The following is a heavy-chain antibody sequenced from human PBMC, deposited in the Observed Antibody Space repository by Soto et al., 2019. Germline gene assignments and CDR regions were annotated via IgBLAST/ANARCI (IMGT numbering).Heavy chain of an antibody. V-gene: IGHV1-2*02. CDR3: ARGGLYSYPY. CDR1: GFSFTSSG. D-gene: IGHD3-16*02. Sequence: EASVKVSCKASGFSFTSSGFNWVRQAPGQGLEWMGRINPNSGETNFAQTFRGRVTMTTDTSISTAFMELSRLTSDDTAVYYCARGGLYSYPYWGQGTLVTVS. J-gene: IGHJ4*02. CDR2: INPNSGET.